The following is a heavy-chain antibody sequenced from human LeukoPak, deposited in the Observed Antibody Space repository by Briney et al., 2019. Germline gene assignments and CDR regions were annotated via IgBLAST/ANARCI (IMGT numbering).Heavy chain of an antibody. V-gene: IGHV1-69*06. D-gene: IGHD1-26*01. Sequence: VASVKVSCKASGGTFSSYAISWVRQAPGQGLEWMGGIIPIFGTANYAQKFQGRVTITADKSTSTAYMELSSLRSEDTAVYYCARGGTSELPYFDYWGQGTLVTVSS. CDR1: GGTFSSYA. CDR2: IIPIFGTA. CDR3: ARGGTSELPYFDY. J-gene: IGHJ4*02.